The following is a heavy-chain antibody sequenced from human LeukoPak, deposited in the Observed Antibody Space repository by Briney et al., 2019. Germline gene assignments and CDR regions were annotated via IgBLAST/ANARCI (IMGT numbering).Heavy chain of an antibody. Sequence: SETLSLTCTVSGGSISSYYWGWIRQPPGKGLEWIGNMHHSGNTYYSPSLRSRVTISIDTSNNQFSLKLTSVTAADTAVYYCARDSWPEVARFDFWGQGPLVTVSS. V-gene: IGHV4-38-2*02. J-gene: IGHJ4*02. CDR2: MHHSGNT. D-gene: IGHD1-14*01. CDR1: GGSISSYY. CDR3: ARDSWPEVARFDF.